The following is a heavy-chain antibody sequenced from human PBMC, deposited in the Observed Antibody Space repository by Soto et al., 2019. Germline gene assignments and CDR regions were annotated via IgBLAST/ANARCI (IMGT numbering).Heavy chain of an antibody. J-gene: IGHJ4*02. CDR1: GGSFSGFF. D-gene: IGHD2-15*01. V-gene: IGHV4-34*01. CDR2: VNHGGST. CDR3: ARAAVAAGGPFDK. Sequence: SETLSLTCAVSGGSFSGFFWGWIRQPPGKGLEWIGEVNHGGSTNYNPSLKSRVTISSDTSKNHFSLTLRSVSAADTAVYYCARAAVAAGGPFDKWGQGALVTVSS.